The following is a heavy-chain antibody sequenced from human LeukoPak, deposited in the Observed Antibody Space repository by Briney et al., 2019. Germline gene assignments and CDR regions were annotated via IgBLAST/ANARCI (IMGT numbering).Heavy chain of an antibody. D-gene: IGHD3-22*01. J-gene: IGHJ4*02. CDR2: ISAYNGNT. V-gene: IGHV1-18*01. CDR3: AIHYYDSSGSNLLDY. CDR1: GYTFTSYG. Sequence: GASVKVSCKASGYTFTSYGIVWVRQAPGQGLEWMGWISAYNGNTNYAQKLQGRVTMTTDTSTSTAYMELRSLRSDDTAVYYCAIHYYDSSGSNLLDYWGQGTLVTISS.